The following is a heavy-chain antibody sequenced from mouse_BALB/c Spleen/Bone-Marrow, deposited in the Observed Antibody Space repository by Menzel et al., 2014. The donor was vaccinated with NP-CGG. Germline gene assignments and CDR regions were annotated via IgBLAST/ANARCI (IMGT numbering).Heavy chain of an antibody. CDR2: ISYSGIT. V-gene: IGHV3-2*02. CDR3: ARGRAAWFAY. D-gene: IGHD3-3*01. Sequence: EVQVMESGPGLVKPSQSLSLTCTVTGYSITSDYAWNWIRQFPGNKLEWMGYISYSGITNYNPSLKSRISITRDTSKNQFFLQLNSVTTEDTATYYCARGRAAWFAYWGQGTLVTVSA. CDR1: GYSITSDYA. J-gene: IGHJ3*01.